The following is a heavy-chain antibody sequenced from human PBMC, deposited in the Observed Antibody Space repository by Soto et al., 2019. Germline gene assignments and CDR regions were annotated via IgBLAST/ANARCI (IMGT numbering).Heavy chain of an antibody. CDR1: GGSISSNNYY. J-gene: IGHJ4*02. V-gene: IGHV4-39*01. CDR3: ARRGTYYFDSSGYYYPFDY. Sequence: PSETLSLTCTVSGGSISSNNYYWGWIRQPPGKGLEWIGNIHYSGGTHYNPSLKSRVILSVDTSKNQFSLKLNSVTAADTAVYYCARRGTYYFDSSGYYYPFDYWGQGTLVIVSS. D-gene: IGHD3-22*01. CDR2: IHYSGGT.